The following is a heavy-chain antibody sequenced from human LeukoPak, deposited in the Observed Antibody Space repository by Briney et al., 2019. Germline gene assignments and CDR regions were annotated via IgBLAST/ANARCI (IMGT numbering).Heavy chain of an antibody. D-gene: IGHD3-10*01. Sequence: GGSLRLSCAASGFTFSKYGMHWVRQAPGEGLVWVSRVNSDGSSRTYADSVKGRFTISRDNAKNTLYLQMNSLRAEDTAVYYCTREYYYGSGSYYNGYWGQGTLVTVSS. J-gene: IGHJ4*02. CDR2: VNSDGSSR. CDR3: TREYYYGSGSYYNGY. CDR1: GFTFSKYG. V-gene: IGHV3-74*01.